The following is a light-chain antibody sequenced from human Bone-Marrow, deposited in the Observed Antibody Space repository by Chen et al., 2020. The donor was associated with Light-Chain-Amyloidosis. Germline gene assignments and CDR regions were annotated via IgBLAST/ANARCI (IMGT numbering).Light chain of an antibody. CDR2: AAS. J-gene: IGKJ5*01. CDR3: QQSYSTLGIT. CDR1: QSISSY. Sequence: DIQMTQSPSSLSASVGDRVTITCRASQSISSYLNWYQQKPGKAPKLLIYAASSLQSGVPSRFSGSGSGTDFTLTISSLQPEDSATYYCQQSYSTLGITFGQGTRLEIK. V-gene: IGKV1-39*01.